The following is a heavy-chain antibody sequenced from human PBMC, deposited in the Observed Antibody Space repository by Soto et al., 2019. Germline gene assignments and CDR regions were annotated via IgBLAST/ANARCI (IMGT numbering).Heavy chain of an antibody. Sequence: QVQLVESGGGLVKPGGSLRFSCAASGFSFSDHYMSWIRQAPGKGLEWVSYISSSSTYTNYVDSVKDRVTISRDNAKNSLYLQVNSLRAEDTAVYYCARGGIAVAGTVDYWGQGTLVTVSS. D-gene: IGHD6-19*01. CDR1: GFSFSDHY. CDR3: ARGGIAVAGTVDY. CDR2: ISSSSTYT. V-gene: IGHV3-11*05. J-gene: IGHJ4*02.